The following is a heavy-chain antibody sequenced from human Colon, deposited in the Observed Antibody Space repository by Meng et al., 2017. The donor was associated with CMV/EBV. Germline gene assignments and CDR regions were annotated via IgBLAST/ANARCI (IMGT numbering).Heavy chain of an antibody. CDR1: GFTFSTYT. CDR2: ISNNGDIT. D-gene: IGHD5-24*01. CDR3: ARASRWLQIGFDY. Sequence: AASGFTFSTYTMHWVRQAPGKGLEYVSAISNNGDITYYADSVKGRFTISRDNSKNTLYLQMGSLRPEDMAVYYCARASRWLQIGFDYWGLGTLVTVSS. J-gene: IGHJ4*02. V-gene: IGHV3-64*02.